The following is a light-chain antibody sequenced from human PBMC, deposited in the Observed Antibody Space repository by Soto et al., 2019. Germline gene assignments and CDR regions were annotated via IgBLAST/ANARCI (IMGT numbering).Light chain of an antibody. CDR1: QSISNF. Sequence: EIVLTQSPATLSLSPGERATLSCRASQSISNFLAWYQQKPGQAPRLLIFDASKRATGIPARFSGSGSGTDFTLTISSLEPEDFAVYYCQQRSNWPPSLTFGGGTTVEIK. V-gene: IGKV3-11*01. J-gene: IGKJ4*01. CDR3: QQRSNWPPSLT. CDR2: DAS.